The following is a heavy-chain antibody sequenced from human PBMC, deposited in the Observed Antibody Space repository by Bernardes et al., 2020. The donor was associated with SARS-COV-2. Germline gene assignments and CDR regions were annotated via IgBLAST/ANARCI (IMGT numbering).Heavy chain of an antibody. Sequence: SETLSLTCTVSGVSISNYFWSWIRQPPGKGLERIGYISYTGSNAYNPSLKSRVTISRDTSKNHFSLKLNSVTAADTAVYYCARAGMEYYYDSSFDYWGQGTLVTVSS. CDR1: GVSISNYF. J-gene: IGHJ4*02. CDR3: ARAGMEYYYDSSFDY. V-gene: IGHV4-59*01. CDR2: ISYTGSN. D-gene: IGHD3-22*01.